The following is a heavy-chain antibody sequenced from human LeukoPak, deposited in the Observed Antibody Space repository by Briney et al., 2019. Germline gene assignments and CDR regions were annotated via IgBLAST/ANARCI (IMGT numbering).Heavy chain of an antibody. CDR3: AKEYYLYDSSGAPGY. Sequence: GGSLRLSCAASGFTFSSYGMSWVRQAPGKGLEWVAVISYDGSNKYYADSVKGRFTISRDNSKNTLYLQMNSLRAEDTAVYYCAKEYYLYDSSGAPGYWGQGTLVTVSS. CDR1: GFTFSSYG. CDR2: ISYDGSNK. D-gene: IGHD3-22*01. J-gene: IGHJ4*02. V-gene: IGHV3-30*18.